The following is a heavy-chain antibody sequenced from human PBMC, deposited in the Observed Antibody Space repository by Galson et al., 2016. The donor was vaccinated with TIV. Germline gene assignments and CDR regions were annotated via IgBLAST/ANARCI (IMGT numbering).Heavy chain of an antibody. J-gene: IGHJ4*02. CDR1: GYTFTIYA. V-gene: IGHV1-3*01. Sequence: SVKVSCAASGYTFTIYAVHWVRQAPGQRLEWMGWINAGNGNTKFSQKFQGRVTIIRDTSASTVYMELSSLRSEDTAVYYCARPPYCGGDCYKYDYWGQGTLVTGSS. D-gene: IGHD2-21*02. CDR3: ARPPYCGGDCYKYDY. CDR2: INAGNGNT.